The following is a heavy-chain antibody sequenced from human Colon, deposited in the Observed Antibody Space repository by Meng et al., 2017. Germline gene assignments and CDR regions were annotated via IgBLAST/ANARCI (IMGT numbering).Heavy chain of an antibody. CDR1: GYSLSGYY. CDR3: AKIHLGDSGLDY. J-gene: IGHJ4*02. Sequence: QGQLVQSGAEVKKPGASVKVPCKASGYSLSGYYMHWVRQVPGQGLEWMGRINADSGGTNYAEKFQGRVTLTRDTSINTAYMEVTSLRSDDTAVYYCAKIHLGDSGLDYWGQGTLVTVSS. V-gene: IGHV1-2*06. D-gene: IGHD6-19*01. CDR2: INADSGGT.